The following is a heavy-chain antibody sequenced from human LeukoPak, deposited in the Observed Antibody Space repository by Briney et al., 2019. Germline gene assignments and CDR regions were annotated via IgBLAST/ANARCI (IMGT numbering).Heavy chain of an antibody. V-gene: IGHV4-34*01. Sequence: SGTLSLTCAVYGGSFSGYYWSWIRQPPGKGLEWIGEINHSGSTNYNPSLKSRVTISVDTSKNQFSLKLSSVTAADTAVYYCARRLGGYSSGWYRNGAFDIWGQGTMVTVSS. D-gene: IGHD6-19*01. CDR1: GGSFSGYY. CDR2: INHSGST. J-gene: IGHJ3*02. CDR3: ARRLGGYSSGWYRNGAFDI.